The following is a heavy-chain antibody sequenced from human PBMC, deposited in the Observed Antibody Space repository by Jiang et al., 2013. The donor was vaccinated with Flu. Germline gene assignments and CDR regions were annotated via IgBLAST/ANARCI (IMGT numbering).Heavy chain of an antibody. CDR3: ARAHPPLXCTGTACYFTRIDH. V-gene: IGHV1-18*01. Sequence: RQAPGQGLEWMGWISGYNGNTKYVQKLQGRVTMSTDRSTSTAYMELRSLRSDDTAVYYCARAHPPLXCTGTACYFTRIDHWGQGTLVTVSS. J-gene: IGHJ4*02. CDR2: ISGYNGNT. D-gene: IGHD2-8*02.